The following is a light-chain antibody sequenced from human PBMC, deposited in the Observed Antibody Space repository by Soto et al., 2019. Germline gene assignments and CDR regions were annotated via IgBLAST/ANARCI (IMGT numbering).Light chain of an antibody. Sequence: EGGWTQYTGTVSLSPGERATLSWRASQSVSSSYLAWYQQKPGQAPRLLIYGASSRATGIPDRFSGSGSGTDFTLTISRLEPEDFAVYYCQHYGSSPWPSCQGAKVDI. CDR1: QSVSSSY. CDR3: QHYGSSPWP. J-gene: IGKJ1*01. V-gene: IGKV3-20*01. CDR2: GAS.